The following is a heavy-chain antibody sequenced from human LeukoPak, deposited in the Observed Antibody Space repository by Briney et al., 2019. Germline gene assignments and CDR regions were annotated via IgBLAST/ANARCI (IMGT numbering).Heavy chain of an antibody. CDR2: LYSGGSL. CDR1: GFSVSSNY. J-gene: IGHJ4*02. CDR3: ARGENNFDS. V-gene: IGHV3-66*01. Sequence: GGSLRLSCAASGFSVSSNYMSWVRQAPGKGLEWGSVLYSGGSLYYADSVRGRFTLSRDNSKNTLYLQTNSLRAEDTAVYYCARGENNFDSWGQGTLVTVSS.